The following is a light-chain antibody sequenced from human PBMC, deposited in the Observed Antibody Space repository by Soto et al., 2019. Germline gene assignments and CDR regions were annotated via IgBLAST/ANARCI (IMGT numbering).Light chain of an antibody. J-gene: IGKJ1*01. V-gene: IGKV1-8*01. Sequence: AIRMTQSPSSLSASTGDRVTITCRASQGISRYLAWYQQKPGKAPKLLIYAASTLQSGVPSRFSCSVSGSDFTLTISCLQSEDVATYYCQQYYSYPWTFDQGTKVEIK. CDR3: QQYYSYPWT. CDR2: AAS. CDR1: QGISRY.